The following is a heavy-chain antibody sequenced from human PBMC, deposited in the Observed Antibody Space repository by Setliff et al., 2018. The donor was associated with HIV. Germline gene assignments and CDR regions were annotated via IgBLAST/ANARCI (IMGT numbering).Heavy chain of an antibody. CDR1: EFTFSKYA. J-gene: IGHJ3*02. Sequence: PGGSLRLSCTGSEFTFSKYAMNWVRQAPGKGLEWVSGISHNGTDTHYADSLKGRFAVSRDNSNSTLFLQMHNLRADDTAVYYCAKRRVSNIGPGDCQSEGDAFDMWGQGTMVTVSS. CDR2: ISHNGTDT. V-gene: IGHV3-23*05. D-gene: IGHD2-21*02. CDR3: AKRRVSNIGPGDCQSEGDAFDM.